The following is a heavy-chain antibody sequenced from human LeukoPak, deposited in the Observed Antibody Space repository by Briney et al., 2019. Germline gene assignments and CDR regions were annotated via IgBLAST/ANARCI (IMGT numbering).Heavy chain of an antibody. Sequence: GALRLSCAASGFTFSSYGMHWVRQAPGKGLEWVAFIRYDGSNKYYADSVKGRFTISRDNSKNTLYLQMNSLRAEDTAVYYCATRSSSWYYFDYWGQGTLVTVSS. CDR1: GFTFSSYG. J-gene: IGHJ4*02. CDR2: IRYDGSNK. V-gene: IGHV3-30*02. D-gene: IGHD6-13*01. CDR3: ATRSSSWYYFDY.